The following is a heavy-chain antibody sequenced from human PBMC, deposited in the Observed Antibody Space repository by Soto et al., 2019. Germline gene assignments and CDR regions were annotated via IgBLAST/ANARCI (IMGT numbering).Heavy chain of an antibody. Sequence: DVRLAESGGGLVQPGGSLRLSCTTSGFSFASFAMTWFRQAPGKGLEWVATICGSDGKTYYADSVKGRFSISRDTSRNTLYLQMNSLRADDTAIYYCAKWSYLDYWGQGTRVTVSS. D-gene: IGHD3-3*01. CDR2: ICGSDGKT. J-gene: IGHJ4*02. CDR1: GFSFASFA. CDR3: AKWSYLDY. V-gene: IGHV3-23*04.